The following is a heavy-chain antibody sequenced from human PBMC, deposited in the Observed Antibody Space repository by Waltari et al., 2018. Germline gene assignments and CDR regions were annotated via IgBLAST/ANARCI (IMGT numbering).Heavy chain of an antibody. CDR2: IKREIDGGTA. D-gene: IGHD3-10*01. V-gene: IGHV3-15*01. CDR1: GSPFNDAW. J-gene: IGHJ4*02. Sequence: QLVESGGGLVKPGESLRLSCVASGSPFNDAWMSWVRQAPGKGLEWVGRIKREIDGGTAEYVESVKDRFTISRDDSKNTLYLQMNGLKSEDSAVYFCVRESFGNDIWGQGTLVTVSS. CDR3: VRESFGNDI.